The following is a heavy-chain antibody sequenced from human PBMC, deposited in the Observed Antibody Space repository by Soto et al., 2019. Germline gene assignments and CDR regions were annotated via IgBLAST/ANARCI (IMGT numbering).Heavy chain of an antibody. V-gene: IGHV5-51*01. CDR2: IYPGDSDT. Sequence: VGSLKIACECSGYSFTRYWIRWVRQMPGKGLEWMGIIYPGDSDTRYSPSFQGQVTISADKSISTAYLQWSSLKASDTAMYYCARLLGCYPFDYWGQGTLVTVSS. D-gene: IGHD2-15*01. J-gene: IGHJ4*02. CDR1: GYSFTRYW. CDR3: ARLLGCYPFDY.